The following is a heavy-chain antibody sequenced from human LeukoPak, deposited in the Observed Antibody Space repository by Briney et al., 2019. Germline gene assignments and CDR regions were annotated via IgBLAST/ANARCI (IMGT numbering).Heavy chain of an antibody. J-gene: IGHJ6*04. D-gene: IGHD2-21*01. CDR3: ARGDGGYYYGMDV. Sequence: GGSLRLSCAASEFTFSSYEMNWGRQAPGKGLEWILYISSSGSTIYYADSVKGRFTISRDNAKNSLYLQLNSLRAEDTAVYYCARGDGGYYYGMDVWGKGTTVTVSS. CDR1: EFTFSSYE. V-gene: IGHV3-48*03. CDR2: ISSSGSTI.